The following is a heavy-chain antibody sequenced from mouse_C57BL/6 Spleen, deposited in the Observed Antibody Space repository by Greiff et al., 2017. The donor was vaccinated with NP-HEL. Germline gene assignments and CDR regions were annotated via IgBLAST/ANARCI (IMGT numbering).Heavy chain of an antibody. CDR1: GFTFSDYG. Sequence: EVQLQESGGGLVKPGGSLKLSCAASGFTFSDYGMHWVRQAPEKGLEWVAYISSGSSTIYYADTVKGRFTISRDNAKNTLFLQMTSLRSEDTAMYYCAREGWDVWFAYWGQGTLVTVSA. CDR3: AREGWDVWFAY. J-gene: IGHJ3*01. V-gene: IGHV5-17*01. CDR2: ISSGSSTI. D-gene: IGHD3-3*01.